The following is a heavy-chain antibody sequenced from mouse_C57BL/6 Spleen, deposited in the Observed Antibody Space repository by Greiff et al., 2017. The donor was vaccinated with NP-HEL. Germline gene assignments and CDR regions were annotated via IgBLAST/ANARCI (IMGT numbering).Heavy chain of an antibody. Sequence: QVQLQQSGPGLVQPSQSLSITCTVSGFSLTSYGVHWVRQSPGKGLEWLGVIWRGGSTDYNAAFMSRLSITKDNSKSQVFFKMNSLQADDTAIYYCAKAHRTGTSYYFDYWGQGTTLTVSS. V-gene: IGHV2-5*01. D-gene: IGHD4-1*01. CDR3: AKAHRTGTSYYFDY. CDR1: GFSLTSYG. CDR2: IWRGGST. J-gene: IGHJ2*01.